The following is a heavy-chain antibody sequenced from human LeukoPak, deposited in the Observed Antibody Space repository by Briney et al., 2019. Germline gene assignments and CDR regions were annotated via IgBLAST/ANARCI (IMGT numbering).Heavy chain of an antibody. J-gene: IGHJ4*02. D-gene: IGHD3-10*01. CDR1: GLTFSSYA. CDR2: VSAHGLDK. Sequence: GRSLRLSCAASGLTFSSYAMHWVRQAPGKGLESLAVVSAHGLDKFYASSVRGRFTISKDTSKNTLSLQMNSLRSDDSGVYYCARAFTPGIRKALWIGDSLWDQGTLVTVSS. V-gene: IGHV3-30*04. CDR3: ARAFTPGIRKALWIGDSL.